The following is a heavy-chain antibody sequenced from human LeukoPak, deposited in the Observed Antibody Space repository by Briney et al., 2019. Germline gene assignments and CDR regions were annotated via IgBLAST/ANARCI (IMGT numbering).Heavy chain of an antibody. CDR2: IITKAYGGTP. Sequence: PGGSLRLSCTTSGFTFGDYAMSWVRQAPGKGLEWVGFIITKAYGGTPEYAASVKGRFTISRDDFKSIAYLQVNSLKTEDTAVYFCSGTSYVWGSYRSLDFWGQGTLVTVSS. CDR3: SGTSYVWGSYRSLDF. D-gene: IGHD3-16*02. J-gene: IGHJ4*02. CDR1: GFTFGDYA. V-gene: IGHV3-49*04.